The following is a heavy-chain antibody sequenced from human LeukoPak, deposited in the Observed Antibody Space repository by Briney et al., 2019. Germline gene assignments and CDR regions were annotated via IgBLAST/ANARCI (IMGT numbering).Heavy chain of an antibody. V-gene: IGHV3-7*01. CDR3: ARGIDI. CDR2: INQDGTEK. Sequence: GGSLRLSCAASGFIFSRYGMHWVRQAPGKGLEWVANINQDGTEKYYVDSVKGRFTISRDNAKNSLYLQMNSLRAEDTAIYYCARGIDIWGQGTMVTVSS. CDR1: GFIFSRYG. J-gene: IGHJ3*02.